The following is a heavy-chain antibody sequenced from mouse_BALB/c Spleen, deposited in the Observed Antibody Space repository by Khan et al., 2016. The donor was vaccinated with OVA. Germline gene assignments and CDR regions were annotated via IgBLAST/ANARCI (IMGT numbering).Heavy chain of an antibody. CDR3: ARAYYRYDGYDAMDY. J-gene: IGHJ4*01. V-gene: IGHV2-6-4*01. CDR2: IWGGGGT. CDR1: GFSLSRYN. D-gene: IGHD2-14*01. Sequence: VQVVESGPGLVSPSQSLSITCTVSGFSLSRYNIHWVRQPPGKGLEWLGMIWGGGGTDYNSTLKSRLSISKDNSKSQVFLKMNSLQTDDTAMYYCARAYYRYDGYDAMDYWGQGTSVTVSS.